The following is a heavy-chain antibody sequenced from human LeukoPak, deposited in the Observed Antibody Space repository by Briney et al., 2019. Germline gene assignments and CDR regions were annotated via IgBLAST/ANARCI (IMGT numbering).Heavy chain of an antibody. CDR3: ARSTYYYDSSGYYGYYFDY. V-gene: IGHV4-59*01. CDR2: IYYSGST. D-gene: IGHD3-22*01. Sequence: TSETLSLTCTVSGGSISSYYWSWIRQPPGKGLEWIGYIYYSGSTNYNPSLKRRVTISVDTSKNQFSPKLSSVTAADTAVYYCARSTYYYDSSGYYGYYFDYWGQGTLVTVSS. J-gene: IGHJ4*02. CDR1: GGSISSYY.